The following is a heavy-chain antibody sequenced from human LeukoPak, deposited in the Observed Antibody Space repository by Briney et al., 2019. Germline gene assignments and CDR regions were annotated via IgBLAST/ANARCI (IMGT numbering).Heavy chain of an antibody. V-gene: IGHV4-4*07. CDR2: IYTSGST. CDR3: ARGITAAGTSSGYYYYYMDV. Sequence: SETLSLTCTVSGGSISSYYWSWIRQPAGKGLEWIGRIYTSGSTNYNPSLKSRVTMSVDTSKNQFSLKLTSVTAADTAVYYCARGITAAGTSSGYYYYYMDVWGKGTTVTISS. CDR1: GGSISSYY. J-gene: IGHJ6*03. D-gene: IGHD6-13*01.